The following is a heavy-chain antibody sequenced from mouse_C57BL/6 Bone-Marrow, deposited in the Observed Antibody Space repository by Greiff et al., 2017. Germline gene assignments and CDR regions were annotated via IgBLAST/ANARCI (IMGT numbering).Heavy chain of an antibody. CDR1: GYAFTNYL. CDR2: INPGSGGT. J-gene: IGHJ2*01. V-gene: IGHV1-54*01. CDR3: ARSGTAQATVDD. D-gene: IGHD3-2*02. Sequence: QVQLQQSGAELVRPGTSVKVSCKASGYAFTNYLIEWVKQRPGQGLEWIGVINPGSGGTNYNEKFKGKATLTADKSSSTAYMQLSSLTSEDSAVYFCARSGTAQATVDDWGQGTTLTVSS.